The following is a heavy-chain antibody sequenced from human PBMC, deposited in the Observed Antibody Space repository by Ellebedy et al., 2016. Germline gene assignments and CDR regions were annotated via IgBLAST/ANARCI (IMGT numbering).Heavy chain of an antibody. D-gene: IGHD3-10*01. J-gene: IGHJ4*02. CDR1: GYIFTRYG. CDR2: ISGYNGVT. V-gene: IGHV1-18*01. CDR3: ARDLQYYYGSGSRFDY. Sequence: ASVKVSCXASGYIFTRYGFSWVRQAPGQGLEWMGWISGYNGVTNYAQKLQGRVTMTTDTSTSTAYMELESLRSDDTAVYYCARDLQYYYGSGSRFDYWGQGTLVTVSS.